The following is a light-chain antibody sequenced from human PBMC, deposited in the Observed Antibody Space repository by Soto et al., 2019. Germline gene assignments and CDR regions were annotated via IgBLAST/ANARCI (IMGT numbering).Light chain of an antibody. J-gene: IGKJ5*01. V-gene: IGKV3D-15*01. CDR3: QQYNNWPSIT. CDR1: QSVGSN. Sequence: EIVLTQFPGTLSLSPGERATLSCRASQSVGSNYLAWYQQRPGQPPNLLIFGASHRAPDIPDRFSGSGSGTEFTLTIGSLQSEDFAFYYCQQYNNWPSITFGQGTRLEIK. CDR2: GAS.